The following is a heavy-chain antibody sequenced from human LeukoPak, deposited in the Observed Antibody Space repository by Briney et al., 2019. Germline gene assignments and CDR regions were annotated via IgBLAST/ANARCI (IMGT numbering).Heavy chain of an antibody. V-gene: IGHV3-23*01. CDR3: AKGEWLAHFDY. J-gene: IGHJ4*02. CDR1: GFTFSSHV. D-gene: IGHD6-19*01. CDR2: ISGSGGGT. Sequence: GGSLRLSCAASGFTFSSHVMGWVRQAPGKGLEWVSTISGSGGGTYYADSVKGRFTISRDNSRNTLYLQMNSLRAEDTAVYYCAKGEWLAHFDYWGQGTLVSVSS.